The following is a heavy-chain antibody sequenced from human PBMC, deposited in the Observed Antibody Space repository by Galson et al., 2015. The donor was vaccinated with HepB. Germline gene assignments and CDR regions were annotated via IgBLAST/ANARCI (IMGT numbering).Heavy chain of an antibody. J-gene: IGHJ3*02. CDR1: GFTFSSYA. CDR2: ISGSGGST. CDR3: AKDRATFGGVIANYHDAFDI. D-gene: IGHD3-16*02. Sequence: SLRLSCAASGFTFSSYAMSWVRQAPGKGLEWVSAISGSGGSTYYADSVKGRFTISRDNSKNTLYLQMNSLRAEDTAVYYCAKDRATFGGVIANYHDAFDIWGQGTMVTVSS. V-gene: IGHV3-23*01.